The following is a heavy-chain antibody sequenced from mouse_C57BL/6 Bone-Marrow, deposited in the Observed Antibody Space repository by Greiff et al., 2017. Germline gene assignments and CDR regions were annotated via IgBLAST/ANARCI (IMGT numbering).Heavy chain of an antibody. Sequence: QVQLQQPGAELVMPGASVKLSCKASGYTFTSYWMHWVKQRPGQGLEWIGEIDPSDSYTNYNQKFKGKSTLTVDKSSSTAYMQRSSLTSEDSAVYYCARKTAQVYFDYWSQGTTLTGSA. V-gene: IGHV1-69*01. CDR2: IDPSDSYT. J-gene: IGHJ2*01. CDR3: ARKTAQVYFDY. D-gene: IGHD3-2*02. CDR1: GYTFTSYW.